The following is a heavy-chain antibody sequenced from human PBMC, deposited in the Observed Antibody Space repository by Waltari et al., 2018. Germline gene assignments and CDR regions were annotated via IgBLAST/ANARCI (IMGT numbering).Heavy chain of an antibody. CDR3: ARHPRVYCGYVRCSAALDY. CDR2: IYNDGTT. J-gene: IGHJ4*01. D-gene: IGHD2-21*01. Sequence: QLQLQESGPGLVKPSETLSLSCNVSGASISAGSYYWGWIRQPPGKGLEWIGSIYNDGTTHYSTSLKSRVSISLDASNNHISLQLASVTAADTAVYYCARHPRVYCGYVRCSAALDYWGQGILLTVSA. V-gene: IGHV4-39*01. CDR1: GASISAGSYY.